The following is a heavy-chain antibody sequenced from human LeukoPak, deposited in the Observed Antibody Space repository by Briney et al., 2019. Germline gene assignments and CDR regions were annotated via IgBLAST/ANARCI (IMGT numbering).Heavy chain of an antibody. CDR2: INRDGSEK. V-gene: IGHV3-7*01. CDR3: ARDVGFGFYDY. J-gene: IGHJ4*02. Sequence: GGSLRLSCTDSGFTFSKYWMTWLRQAPGKELEWVADINRDGSEKYHVESVEGRFTISRDNAKRSVYLQMNSLRGEDTAVYYCARDVGFGFYDYWGQGTLVTVSS. D-gene: IGHD3-16*01. CDR1: GFTFSKYW.